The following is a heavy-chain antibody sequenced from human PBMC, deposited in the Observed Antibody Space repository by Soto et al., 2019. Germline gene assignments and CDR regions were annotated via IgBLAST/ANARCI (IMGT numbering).Heavy chain of an antibody. Sequence: QVQLRESGPGLVKPSETLSLTCSVSGVSITGSYWSWIWQPPGKTLEWIGYVYHSGTTTYNPSLKSRVSISVDTSKIQFSLRLTSVIAADTAVYYCARDMPYGAGSLAGCDYWGQGILVTVSS. CDR3: ARDMPYGAGSLAGCDY. CDR2: VYHSGTT. CDR1: GVSITGSY. V-gene: IGHV4-59*01. J-gene: IGHJ4*02. D-gene: IGHD1-26*01.